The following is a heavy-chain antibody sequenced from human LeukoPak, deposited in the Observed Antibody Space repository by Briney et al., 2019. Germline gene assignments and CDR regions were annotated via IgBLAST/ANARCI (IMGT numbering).Heavy chain of an antibody. CDR2: IYPGDSET. CDR3: ARHLSGYSFGIDY. CDR1: GYSFTSNW. V-gene: IGHV5-51*01. Sequence: GESLKISCKASGYSFTSNWIGWVRQMPGKCLEWMGIIYPGDSETRYSPSFQGQVTISADESISTAYRQWSSLKASDTAMYYCARHLSGYSFGIDYWGQGTLVTVSS. D-gene: IGHD5-18*01. J-gene: IGHJ4*02.